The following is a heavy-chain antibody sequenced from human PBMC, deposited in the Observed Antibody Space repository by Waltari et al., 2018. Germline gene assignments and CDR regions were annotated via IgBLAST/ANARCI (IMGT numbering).Heavy chain of an antibody. V-gene: IGHV3-74*01. CDR3: ARDDSLWPHYFDH. J-gene: IGHJ4*02. Sequence: EVQLVESGGGLIQPGGSLGVPCEASDLAFSRHWMHWVRHSPGEGLVWVARIKSDGSGAGYADSVKGRFIISRDNAKDTLYLQMNSLKVEDTAMYYCARDDSLWPHYFDHWGQGTLVTVSS. D-gene: IGHD2-21*01. CDR1: DLAFSRHW. CDR2: IKSDGSGA.